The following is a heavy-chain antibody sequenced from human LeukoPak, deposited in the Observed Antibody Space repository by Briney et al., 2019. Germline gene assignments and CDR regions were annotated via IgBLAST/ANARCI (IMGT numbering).Heavy chain of an antibody. J-gene: IGHJ4*02. CDR3: ARVPLGFLEWSPLFDY. Sequence: PGGSLRLSCAASGFTFSSYNMNGVRQAPGKGLEWVSSISSSSSYIYYADSVKGRFTISRDNAKNSLYLQMNSLRAEDTAVYYCARVPLGFLEWSPLFDYWGQGTLVTVSS. D-gene: IGHD3-3*01. CDR2: ISSSSSYI. CDR1: GFTFSSYN. V-gene: IGHV3-21*01.